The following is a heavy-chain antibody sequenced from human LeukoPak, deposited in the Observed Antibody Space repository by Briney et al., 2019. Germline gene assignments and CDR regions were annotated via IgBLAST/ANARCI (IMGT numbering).Heavy chain of an antibody. CDR3: AKGGGYDWKGIDY. D-gene: IGHD5-12*01. CDR2: ILQDGSEK. Sequence: GGSLRLSCAASGFTFSSYWMSWVRQTPGKGLEWVAIILQDGSEKHYVASVKGRFTISRDNAKNSVYLQMNGLRAEDTAVYYCAKGGGYDWKGIDYWGQGTLVTVSS. V-gene: IGHV3-7*01. J-gene: IGHJ4*02. CDR1: GFTFSSYW.